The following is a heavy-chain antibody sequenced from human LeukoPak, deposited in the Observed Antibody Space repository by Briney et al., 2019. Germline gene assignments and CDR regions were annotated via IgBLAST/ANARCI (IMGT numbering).Heavy chain of an antibody. J-gene: IGHJ4*02. D-gene: IGHD5-24*01. CDR1: GFPFHDHD. CDR3: AKTLDGFWPQFDF. Sequence: GGSLRLSCAASGFPFHDHDMYWVRQTPGKGLEWVALISHGGGKEHYAESVKGRFTISETIPGTHLQMSSLRSDDTAIYYCAKTLDGFWPQFDFWGQGTLLTVSS. V-gene: IGHV3-30*18. CDR2: ISHGGGKE.